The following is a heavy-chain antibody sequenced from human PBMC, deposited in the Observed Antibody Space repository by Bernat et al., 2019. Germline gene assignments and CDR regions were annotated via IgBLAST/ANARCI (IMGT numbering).Heavy chain of an antibody. CDR1: GFTFSTYG. J-gene: IGHJ2*01. CDR3: ARDLTALRTWYLDL. Sequence: EVQLVESGGGLVNPGGSLRVSCAGSGFTFSTYGMNWVRQAPGKGLEWVSYISTSSTYIYYADSVKGRFTISRDNAKNSLYLQMNSLRAEDTAVYYCARDLTALRTWYLDLWGRGTMVTVSS. D-gene: IGHD2-21*02. V-gene: IGHV3-21*05. CDR2: ISTSSTYI.